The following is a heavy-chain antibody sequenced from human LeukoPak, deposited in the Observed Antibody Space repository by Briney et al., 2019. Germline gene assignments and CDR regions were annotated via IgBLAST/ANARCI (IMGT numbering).Heavy chain of an antibody. CDR3: ARLLHYERSVYRPVDC. V-gene: IGHV3-7*01. J-gene: IGHJ4*02. Sequence: VGSLRLSCAASGFTFSSHSMSWVRQAPGKGLEWVANVKEDGSEENYVDSVKGRFTISRDNAVKSLYLQMNSLRAEDTAVYFCARLLHYERSVYRPVDCWGQGTLVAVSS. D-gene: IGHD5/OR15-5a*01. CDR1: GFTFSSHS. CDR2: VKEDGSEE.